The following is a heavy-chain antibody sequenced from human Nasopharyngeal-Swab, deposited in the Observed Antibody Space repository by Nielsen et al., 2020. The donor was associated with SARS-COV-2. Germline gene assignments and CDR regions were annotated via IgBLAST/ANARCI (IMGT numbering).Heavy chain of an antibody. J-gene: IGHJ6*03. CDR2: INHSGST. D-gene: IGHD2-2*01. Sequence: WIRQPPGKGLEWIGEINHSGSTNYNSSLKSRVTISVDTSKNQFSLKLSSVTAADTAVYYCARADIVVVPAAPIYYMDVWGKGTTVTVSS. V-gene: IGHV4-34*01. CDR3: ARADIVVVPAAPIYYMDV.